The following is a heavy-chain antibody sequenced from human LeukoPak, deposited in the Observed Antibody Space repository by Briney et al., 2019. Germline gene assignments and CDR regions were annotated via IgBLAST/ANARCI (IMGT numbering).Heavy chain of an antibody. CDR3: ARDLGYCSGGSCYLEGMDV. V-gene: IGHV3-30-3*01. CDR1: GFTFSSYA. D-gene: IGHD2-15*01. Sequence: GRSLRLSCAASGFTFSSYAMHWVRQAPGKGLEWVAVISYDGSSKYYADSVKGRFTISRDNSKNTLYLQMNSLRAEDTAVYYCARDLGYCSGGSCYLEGMDVWGQGTTVTVSS. CDR2: ISYDGSSK. J-gene: IGHJ6*02.